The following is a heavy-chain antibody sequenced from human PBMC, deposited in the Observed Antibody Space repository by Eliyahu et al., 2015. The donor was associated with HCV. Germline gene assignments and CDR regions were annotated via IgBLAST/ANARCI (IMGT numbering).Heavy chain of an antibody. J-gene: IGHJ4*02. CDR2: INQVGSEK. V-gene: IGHV3-7*01. CDR1: EFFNRYW. CDR3: ARSRVEAGADS. D-gene: IGHD6-13*01. Sequence: EMQLVESGGGLVQPGGSLRLSCAASEFFNRYWMTWVRQAPGKGLEWVANINQVGSEKYYVDSVKGRFTISRDNAKNSLYLQMNSLRGEDTAVYYCARSRVEAGADSWGQGTLVTVSS.